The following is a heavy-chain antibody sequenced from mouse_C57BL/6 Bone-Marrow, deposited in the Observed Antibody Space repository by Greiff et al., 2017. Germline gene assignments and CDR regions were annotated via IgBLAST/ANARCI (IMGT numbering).Heavy chain of an antibody. CDR2: IDPSDSYT. CDR1: GYTFTSYW. D-gene: IGHD1-1*01. J-gene: IGHJ2*01. CDR3: ARDYYGGSYDY. Sequence: QVQLQQPGAELVRPGTSVKLSCKASGYTFTSYWLHWVKQRPGQGLEWIGVIDPSDSYTNYNQKFKGKATLTVDTASSTAYMQLSSLTSEDSAVYYCARDYYGGSYDYWGKGTTLTGSS. V-gene: IGHV1-59*01.